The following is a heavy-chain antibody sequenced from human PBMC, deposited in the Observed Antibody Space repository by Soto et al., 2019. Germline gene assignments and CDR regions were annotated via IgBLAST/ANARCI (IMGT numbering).Heavy chain of an antibody. CDR2: IGTAGDT. CDR1: GFTFSSYD. J-gene: IGHJ6*02. CDR3: ARADGASPLGGMDV. Sequence: LSLTCAAPGFTFSSYDMHWVRQATGKGLEWVSAIGTAGDTYYPGSVKGRFTISRENAKNSLYLQMNSLRAGDTAVYYCARADGASPLGGMDVWGQGTTVTVSS. D-gene: IGHD1-26*01. V-gene: IGHV3-13*01.